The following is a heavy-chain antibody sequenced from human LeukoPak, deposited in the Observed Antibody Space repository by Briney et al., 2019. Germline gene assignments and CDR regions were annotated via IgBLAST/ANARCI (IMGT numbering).Heavy chain of an antibody. Sequence: GSLRLSCAPSGFTFSSYSMNWVRQAPGKGLEWVGSIYYTGSTYYNPSLKSRVTISVDTSKNQFSLQLSSVTAADTAVFYCARRMVVTPTRGYFDYWGQGTLVTVSS. J-gene: IGHJ4*02. V-gene: IGHV4-59*05. CDR3: ARRMVVTPTRGYFDY. D-gene: IGHD2-21*02. CDR2: IYYTGST. CDR1: GFTFSSYSMN.